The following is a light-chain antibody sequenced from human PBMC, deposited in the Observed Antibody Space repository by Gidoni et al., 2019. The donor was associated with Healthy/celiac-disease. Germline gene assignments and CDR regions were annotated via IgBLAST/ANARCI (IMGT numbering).Light chain of an antibody. V-gene: IGKV2D-29*01. J-gene: IGKJ4*01. CDR3: MQSIQIPVT. CDR1: HSLLHSDGKTY. Sequence: DIVMTQTPLSLSVTPGQPPSISCKSSHSLLHSDGKTYLYWYLQKPGQPPKLLIYEVSNRFAGVPERFSGSGAGTECTLKISRVEAEDVGVYYCMQSIQIPVTFGGGTKVEIK. CDR2: EVS.